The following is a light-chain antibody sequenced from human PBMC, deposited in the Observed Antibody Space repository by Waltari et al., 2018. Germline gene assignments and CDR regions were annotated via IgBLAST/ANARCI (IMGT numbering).Light chain of an antibody. V-gene: IGLV1-47*01. CDR1: TSNIGGND. CDR3: ATWDDSLSGV. J-gene: IGLJ3*02. CDR2: KNN. Sequence: QSVLTQPPSASGSPGQPITISCSGSTSNIGGNDVYWYQHLPGTAPKLLIYKNNRRPSGVSERFSGSKSVTSASLAISGLRSEDEAYYYCATWDDSLSGVFGGGTKLTVL.